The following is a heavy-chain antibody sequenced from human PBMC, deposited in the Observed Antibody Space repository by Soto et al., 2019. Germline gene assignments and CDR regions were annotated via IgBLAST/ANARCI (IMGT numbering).Heavy chain of an antibody. CDR1: GGSISGYY. CDR2: IYYSGST. Sequence: SETLSLTCTVSGGSISGYYWSWIRQPPGKGLEWIGYIYYSGSTNCNPSLKSRVTISVDTSKNQFSLKLSSVTAADTAVYYCARHTPAISISDHWGQGTLVTVSS. V-gene: IGHV4-59*08. J-gene: IGHJ4*02. CDR3: ARHTPAISISDH. D-gene: IGHD2-15*01.